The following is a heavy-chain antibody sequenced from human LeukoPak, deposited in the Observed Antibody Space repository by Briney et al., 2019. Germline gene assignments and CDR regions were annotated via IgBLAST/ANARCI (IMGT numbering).Heavy chain of an antibody. CDR2: ISINTNT. J-gene: IGHJ4*02. V-gene: IGHV3-53*01. CDR3: AISQTWDHLFEC. Sequence: GGSLRLSCAASVIAVSGNYMSWVRQTPGKGLEWISFISINTNTFYADSVRGRFTISRDTSKNTLLLHMNSLREEDSAVYYCAISQTWDHLFECWGQGTLVTVSS. D-gene: IGHD1-26*01. CDR1: VIAVSGNY.